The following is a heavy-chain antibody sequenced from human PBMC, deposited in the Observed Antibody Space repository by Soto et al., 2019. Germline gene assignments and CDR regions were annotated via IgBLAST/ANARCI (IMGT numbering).Heavy chain of an antibody. CDR1: GFTFDGYA. D-gene: IGHD6-19*01. J-gene: IGHJ6*03. Sequence: GGSIRLSCAAYGFTFDGYAMHWVRQAQGKGLECVSDISWNSGNIDYAESVKGRLTIYRDKSKNTLYLQMNCLRAEVSAVYYCAKEAGTYYYYYMDVWGKGTTVTVSS. CDR3: AKEAGTYYYYYMDV. V-gene: IGHV3-9*01. CDR2: ISWNSGNI.